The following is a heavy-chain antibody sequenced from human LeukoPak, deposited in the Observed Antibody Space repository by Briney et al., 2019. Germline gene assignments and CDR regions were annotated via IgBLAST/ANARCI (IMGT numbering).Heavy chain of an antibody. CDR1: GFTFSSYW. V-gene: IGHV3-74*01. Sequence: SGGSLRLSCAASGFTFSSYWMHWVRQVPGKGLVWVSRINSDGSNTRYADSVKGRFTISRDNAKNTLYLQMNSLRVEDTGVYSCASALTTVTPHFHYWGQGTLVTVSS. CDR2: INSDGSNT. J-gene: IGHJ4*02. CDR3: ASALTTVTPHFHY. D-gene: IGHD4-17*01.